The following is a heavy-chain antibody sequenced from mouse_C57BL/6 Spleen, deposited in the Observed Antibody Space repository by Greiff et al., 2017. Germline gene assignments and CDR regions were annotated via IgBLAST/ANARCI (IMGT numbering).Heavy chain of an antibody. CDR2: INHDGSST. Sequence: DVKLVESERGLVQPGSSMKLSCTASGYTFTDYYMAWVRQVPEKGLEWVATINHDGSSTYYLDSLKSRSIFSRDNATNILYLQLSSLKSEDTATYYCAKARYCGSPYYFDYWGQGTTLTVSS. D-gene: IGHD1-1*01. CDR1: GYTFTDYY. V-gene: IGHV5-16*01. J-gene: IGHJ2*01. CDR3: AKARYCGSPYYFDY.